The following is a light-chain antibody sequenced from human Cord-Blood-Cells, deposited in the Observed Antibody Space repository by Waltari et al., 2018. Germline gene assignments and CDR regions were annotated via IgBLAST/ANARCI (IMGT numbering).Light chain of an antibody. V-gene: IGLV2-23*02. Sequence: QSALTQPASVSGSPGQSIPISCTGTSSDVGGYNLVPWYQQHPGKAPKLMIYEVSKRPSGVSNRFSGSKSGNTASLTISGLRAEDEADYYCCSYAGSSTWVFGGGTKLTVL. J-gene: IGLJ3*02. CDR2: EVS. CDR3: CSYAGSSTWV. CDR1: SSDVGGYNL.